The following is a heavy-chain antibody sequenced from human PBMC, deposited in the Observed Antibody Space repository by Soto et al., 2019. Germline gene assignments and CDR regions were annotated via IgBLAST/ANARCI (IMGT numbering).Heavy chain of an antibody. D-gene: IGHD3-16*01. CDR2: INSDGSST. Sequence: PGGSLRLSCAASGFTFSSYWMHWVRQAPGKGLVWVSRINSDGSSTSYADSVKGRFTISRDNAKNTLYLQMNSLRAEDTAVYYCANNRRGYYGMDVWGQGTTVTVFS. CDR3: ANNRRGYYGMDV. CDR1: GFTFSSYW. J-gene: IGHJ6*02. V-gene: IGHV3-74*01.